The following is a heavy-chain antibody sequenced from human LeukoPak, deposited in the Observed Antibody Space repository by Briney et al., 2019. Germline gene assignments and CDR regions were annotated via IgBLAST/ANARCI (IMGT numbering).Heavy chain of an antibody. CDR3: ARALSGSYPRVFDS. D-gene: IGHD1-26*01. Sequence: SETLSLTCTVSGGSISSDNYQWSWIRQPPGKGLEWIGYINYSGSTYYNPSLKSRVTVLVDTSKNQFSLKLRSVTAADTAVYYCARALSGSYPRVFDSWGQGTLVTVSS. CDR1: GGSISSDNYQ. V-gene: IGHV4-61*01. CDR2: INYSGST. J-gene: IGHJ4*02.